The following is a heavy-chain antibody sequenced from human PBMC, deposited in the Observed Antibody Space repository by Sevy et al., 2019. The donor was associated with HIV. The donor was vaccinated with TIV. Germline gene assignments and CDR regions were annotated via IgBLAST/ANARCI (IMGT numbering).Heavy chain of an antibody. CDR3: ARGYYDYVWGSYPEGDYFDY. CDR1: GFTFSSYS. J-gene: IGHJ4*01. Sequence: GGSLRLSCAASGFTFSSYSMNWVRQAPGKGLEWVSSISSSSSYIYYADSVKGRFTISRDNAKNSLYLQMNSLRAEDTAVYYCARGYYDYVWGSYPEGDYFDYWGHGTLVTVSS. V-gene: IGHV3-21*01. D-gene: IGHD3-16*02. CDR2: ISSSSSYI.